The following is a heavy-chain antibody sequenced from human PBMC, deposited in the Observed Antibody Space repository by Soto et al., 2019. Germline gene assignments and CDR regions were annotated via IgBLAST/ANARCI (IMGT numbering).Heavy chain of an antibody. J-gene: IGHJ4*02. D-gene: IGHD5-18*01. CDR2: IIPIFDTA. Sequence: SVKVSCKASGGTFSTYIISWVRQAPGQGLEWLGGIIPIFDTANYAQKFQGRVTMTADKSTTTAYMELSSLRSEDTAVYYCARVATDTAILYYFDYWGQGTPVTVSS. CDR3: ARVATDTAILYYFDY. CDR1: GGTFSTYI. V-gene: IGHV1-69*06.